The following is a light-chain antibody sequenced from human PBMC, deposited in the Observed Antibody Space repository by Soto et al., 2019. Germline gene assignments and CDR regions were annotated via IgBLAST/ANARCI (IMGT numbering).Light chain of an antibody. J-gene: IGLJ1*01. CDR3: SAYAGSIFV. V-gene: IGLV2-11*01. Sequence: QSALTQPRSVSGSPGQSVTISCTGTKSDLGDYNYVSWYQQHPGKAPKLIIFDVDKRPSGVPDRFSGSKSVNTASLTVSGLQAEDEADYYCSAYAGSIFVFGTGTKVTVL. CDR2: DVD. CDR1: KSDLGDYNY.